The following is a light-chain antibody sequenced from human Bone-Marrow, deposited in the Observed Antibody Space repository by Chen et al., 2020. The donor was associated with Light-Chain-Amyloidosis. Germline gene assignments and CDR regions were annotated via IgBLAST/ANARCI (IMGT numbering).Light chain of an antibody. CDR2: KSS. V-gene: IGKV1-5*03. CDR3: QQYDSYSPLT. CDR1: QTISSW. Sequence: DIQMTQSPSTLSASVGDRVTITCRASQTISSWLAWYQQKPGKAPKLLIYKSSSLESGVPSRFRGSGSGTEFTLTISRLQPDDSATYYCQQYDSYSPLTFGGGTKVEIK. J-gene: IGKJ4*01.